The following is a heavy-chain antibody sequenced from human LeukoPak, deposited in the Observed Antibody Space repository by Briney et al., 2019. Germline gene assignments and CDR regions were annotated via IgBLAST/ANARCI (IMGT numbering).Heavy chain of an antibody. V-gene: IGHV4-59*12. CDR3: ARLSVIVGSTLEYYYYYMDV. D-gene: IGHD1-26*01. Sequence: KPSETLSLTCTVSGGSISCYYWSWIRQPPGKGLEWIGYIYYSGSGSTKYNPSLKSRVTISADKSKNQVSLKLTSVTAADTAVYYCARLSVIVGSTLEYYYYYMDVWGQGTTVTVSS. CDR2: IYYSGSGST. J-gene: IGHJ6*03. CDR1: GGSISCYY.